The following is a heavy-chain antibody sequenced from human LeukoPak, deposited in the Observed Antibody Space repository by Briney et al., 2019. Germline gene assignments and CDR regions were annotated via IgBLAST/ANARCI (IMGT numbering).Heavy chain of an antibody. CDR2: MYYTGST. D-gene: IGHD2-15*01. CDR3: ARLGGIFDTPYFDY. Sequence: SETLSLTCTVSGGSISSSSYYWAWIRQPPGKGLEWVGSMYYTGSTYYNPSLKGRVTIFMDTSKNQFSLELTSVTAADTTIYYCARLGGIFDTPYFDYWGQGSLVTVSS. J-gene: IGHJ4*02. CDR1: GGSISSSSYY. V-gene: IGHV4-39*01.